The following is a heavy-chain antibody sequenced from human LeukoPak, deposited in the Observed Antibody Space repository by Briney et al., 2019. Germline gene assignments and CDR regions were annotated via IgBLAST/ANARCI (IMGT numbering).Heavy chain of an antibody. CDR1: GGSVTSTNW. V-gene: IGHV4-4*02. D-gene: IGHD3-22*01. CDR2: VHLDGRT. J-gene: IGHJ4*02. Sequence: SGTLSLTCGVSGGSVTSTNWWTWVRQPPGKGLEWIGEVHLDGRTNYNPSLKSRLTMSVDLSENHISLKLTSVTAADTAVYHCAREGGFYRPLDYSGQGTLVTVSS. CDR3: AREGGFYRPLDY.